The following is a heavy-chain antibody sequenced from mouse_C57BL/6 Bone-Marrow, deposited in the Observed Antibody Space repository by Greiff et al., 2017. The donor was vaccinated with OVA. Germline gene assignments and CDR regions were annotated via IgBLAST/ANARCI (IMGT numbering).Heavy chain of an antibody. CDR1: GYAFSSSW. Sequence: VKLMESGPELVKPGASVKISCKASGYAFSSSWMNWVKQRPGKGLEWIGRIYPGDGDTNYNGKFKGKATLTADKSSSTAYMQLSSLTSEDSAVYFCTEVIDYWGQGTTLTVAS. CDR2: IYPGDGDT. V-gene: IGHV1-82*01. J-gene: IGHJ2*01. CDR3: TEVIDY.